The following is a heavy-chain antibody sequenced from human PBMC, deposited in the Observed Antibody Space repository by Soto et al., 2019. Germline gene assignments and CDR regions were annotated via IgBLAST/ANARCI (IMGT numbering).Heavy chain of an antibody. CDR1: GGTFSSYT. V-gene: IGHV1-69*02. CDR3: ASAHYDILTGHFYDAFDI. J-gene: IGHJ3*02. CDR2: IIPILGIA. Sequence: SVKVSCKASGGTFSSYTISWVRQAPGQGLEWMGRIIPILGIANYAQKFRGRVTITADKSTSTAYMELSSLRSEDTAVYYCASAHYDILTGHFYDAFDIWGQGTMVTVSS. D-gene: IGHD3-9*01.